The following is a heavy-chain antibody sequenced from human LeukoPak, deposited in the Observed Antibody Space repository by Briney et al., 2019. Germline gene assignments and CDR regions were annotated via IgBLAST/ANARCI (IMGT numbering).Heavy chain of an antibody. V-gene: IGHV4-4*02. Sequence: SGTLSLTCAVSGGSISSSNWWSWVRQPPGKGLEWIGEIYHSGSTNYNPSLKSRVTISVDKSKNQFSLKLSSVTAADTAVYYCARGAGPITIFGVEFSGYYYYYYMDVWGKGTTVTVSS. CDR2: IYHSGST. CDR3: ARGAGPITIFGVEFSGYYYYYYMDV. D-gene: IGHD3-3*01. CDR1: GGSISSSNW. J-gene: IGHJ6*03.